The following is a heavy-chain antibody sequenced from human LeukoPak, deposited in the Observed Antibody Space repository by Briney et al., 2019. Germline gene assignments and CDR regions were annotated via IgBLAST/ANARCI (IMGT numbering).Heavy chain of an antibody. V-gene: IGHV3-48*03. CDR2: ISSSGRTM. D-gene: IGHD3-10*01. J-gene: IGHJ4*02. Sequence: GGSLRLSCAASGFIFSSYEMSWVRQASGKGLEWVSYISSSGRTMYYADSVKGRFTISRDNAKNSLYLQMNSLRAEDTAVYYCARDSGLDYWGQGTLVTVSS. CDR1: GFIFSSYE. CDR3: ARDSGLDY.